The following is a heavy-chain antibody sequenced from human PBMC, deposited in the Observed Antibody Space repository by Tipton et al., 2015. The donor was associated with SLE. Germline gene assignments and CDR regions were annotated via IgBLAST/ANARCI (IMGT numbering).Heavy chain of an antibody. D-gene: IGHD2-15*01. J-gene: IGHJ4*02. Sequence: RSLRLSCAASGFTFSYYGMHWVRQAPGKGLAWVAAIQSDGSREYYGDSVKGRFTISRDNSRNTLSLQMDSLTVEDTAVYYCARSHPVVAAEMLDSWGQGALVSVSS. CDR1: GFTFSYYG. CDR3: ARSHPVVAAEMLDS. CDR2: IQSDGSRE. V-gene: IGHV3-33*05.